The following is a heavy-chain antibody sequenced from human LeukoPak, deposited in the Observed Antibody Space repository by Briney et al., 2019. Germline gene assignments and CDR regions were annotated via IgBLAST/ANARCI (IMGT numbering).Heavy chain of an antibody. J-gene: IGHJ4*02. CDR1: GYTLTELS. V-gene: IGHV1-24*01. Sequence: GASVKVSCKVSGYTLTELSIHWVRQAPGKGLEWWGGFDPEDGESVYAQKFQGRVTMTEDTSTDTAYMELSSLRSEDTAMYYCATDRGGYYYSFDYWGLGTLATVSS. CDR3: ATDRGGYYYSFDY. CDR2: FDPEDGES. D-gene: IGHD3-22*01.